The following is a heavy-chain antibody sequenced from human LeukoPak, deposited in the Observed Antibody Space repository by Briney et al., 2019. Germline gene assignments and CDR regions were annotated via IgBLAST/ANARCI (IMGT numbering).Heavy chain of an antibody. J-gene: IGHJ4*02. CDR2: IYPGDSDT. Sequence: GESLKISCKGSGYSFTSYWIGWVRQMPGKGLEWMGIIYPGDSDTRYSPSFQGQVTISADKSISTAYLQWSSLKASGAAMYYCARSGFNRYYYDSSGYSDTFDYWGQGTLVTVSS. D-gene: IGHD3-22*01. CDR1: GYSFTSYW. CDR3: ARSGFNRYYYDSSGYSDTFDY. V-gene: IGHV5-51*01.